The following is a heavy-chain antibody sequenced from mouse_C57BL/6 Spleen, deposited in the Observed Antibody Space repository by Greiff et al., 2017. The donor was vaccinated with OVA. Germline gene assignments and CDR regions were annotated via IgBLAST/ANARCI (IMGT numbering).Heavy chain of an antibody. V-gene: IGHV1-64*01. CDR2: IHPNRGST. D-gene: IGHD3-2*02. Sequence: QVQLQQPGAELVKPGASVKLSCKASGYTFTSYWMHWVKQRPGQGLEWIGMIHPNRGSTNYNEKFKSKAPLTVDKSSSTAYMQLSSLTSEDTSVYYCARGIDSSGTRYFGVWGTGTTVTVAS. CDR3: ARGIDSSGTRYFGV. CDR1: GYTFTSYW. J-gene: IGHJ1*03.